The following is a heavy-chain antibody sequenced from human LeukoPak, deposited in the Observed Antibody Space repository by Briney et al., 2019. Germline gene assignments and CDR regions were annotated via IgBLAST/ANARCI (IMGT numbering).Heavy chain of an antibody. CDR1: GYSFTNYW. D-gene: IGHD2-2*01. J-gene: IGHJ4*02. Sequence: GESLKISCKGSGYSFTNYWIGWVRQMPGKGLEWIGIIYPGDSDTRYSPSFQGQVTISADKSIRTAYLQWSSLKASDTAMYYCASGAYALGDGFDSWGQGTLVTVSS. CDR3: ASGAYALGDGFDS. V-gene: IGHV5-51*01. CDR2: IYPGDSDT.